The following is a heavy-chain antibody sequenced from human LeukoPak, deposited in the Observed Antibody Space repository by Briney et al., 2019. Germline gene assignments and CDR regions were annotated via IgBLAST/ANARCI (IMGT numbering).Heavy chain of an antibody. CDR1: GFTFSSYA. J-gene: IGHJ6*02. Sequence: PGGSLRLSCSASGFTFSSYAMHWVRQAPGKGLECVSSITSTGHSTYYADSVKGRFTISRDNSQNTLYLQMSSLRAEDAAVYYCVKGGGDSSGWYYYYGMDVWGQGTPVTVSS. D-gene: IGHD6-19*01. CDR3: VKGGGDSSGWYYYYGMDV. V-gene: IGHV3-64D*06. CDR2: ITSTGHST.